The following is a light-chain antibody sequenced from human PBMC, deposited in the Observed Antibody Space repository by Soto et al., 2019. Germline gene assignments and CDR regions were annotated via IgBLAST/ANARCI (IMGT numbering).Light chain of an antibody. V-gene: IGLV4-69*01. CDR1: SGHSSYA. CDR3: QTWGSGIHVV. Sequence: QPVLTQSPSASASLGASVKLTCTLSSGHSSYAIAWHQQQPEKGPRYLMKVNSDGSHSKGDGIPDRFSGSTSGAERHLTISGLQSEDEADYYCQTWGSGIHVVFGGGTKLTVL. J-gene: IGLJ2*01. CDR2: VNSDGSH.